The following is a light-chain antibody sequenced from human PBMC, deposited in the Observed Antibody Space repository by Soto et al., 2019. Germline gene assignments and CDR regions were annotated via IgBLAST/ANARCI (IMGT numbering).Light chain of an antibody. CDR2: EVR. CDR3: SSYAGSSNV. CDR1: SSDVGAYNY. V-gene: IGLV2-8*01. J-gene: IGLJ1*01. Sequence: QSVLTQPASVSGAPGRSITISCTGTSSDVGAYNYVSWYQQYPGKAPKVIIFEVRKRPSGVPDRFSGSKSGNTASLTVSGLQAEDEADYYCSSYAGSSNVFGTGTKVNVL.